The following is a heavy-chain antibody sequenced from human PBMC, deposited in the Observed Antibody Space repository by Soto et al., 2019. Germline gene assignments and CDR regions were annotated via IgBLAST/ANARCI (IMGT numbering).Heavy chain of an antibody. CDR1: GDSVNSGSYY. Sequence: QMLLQESGPGLLKPSQTLSLACTVSGDSVNSGSYYWSWIRQLPGKDLEWIGYIYFTGNSYYNPSLKRRLSMSGDASKNQFSLNLNSVTAADTAMYYCATTLYSSGPFASWGQGLQVTVSS. D-gene: IGHD6-25*01. CDR3: ATTLYSSGPFAS. CDR2: IYFTGNS. J-gene: IGHJ4*02. V-gene: IGHV4-31*03.